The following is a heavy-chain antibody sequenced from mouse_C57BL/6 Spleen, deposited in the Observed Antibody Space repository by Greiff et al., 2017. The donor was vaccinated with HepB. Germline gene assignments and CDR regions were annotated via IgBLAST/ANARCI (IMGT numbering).Heavy chain of an antibody. CDR2: IDPSDSYT. CDR3: ARQLGYYYAMDY. J-gene: IGHJ4*01. CDR1: GYTFTSYW. Sequence: QVQLQQPGAELVRPGTSVKLSCKASGYTFTSYWMHWVKQRPGQGLEWIGVIDPSDSYTNYNQKFKGKATLTVDTSSSTAYMQLSSLTSEDSAVYYCARQLGYYYAMDYWGQGTSVTVSS. V-gene: IGHV1-59*01. D-gene: IGHD3-1*01.